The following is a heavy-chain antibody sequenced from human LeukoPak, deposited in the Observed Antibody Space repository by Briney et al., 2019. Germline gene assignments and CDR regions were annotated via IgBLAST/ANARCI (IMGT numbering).Heavy chain of an antibody. J-gene: IGHJ5*02. V-gene: IGHV4-38-2*02. CDR1: GYSISTSYY. CDR3: ARGGNYWPQWWFDP. CDR2: IYHSGNT. D-gene: IGHD1-26*01. Sequence: SETLSLTCTVSGYSISTSYYWGWIRQPPGKGLEWIGSIYHSGNTYYNPSLKSRVTISVDTSKNQFSLELNSVAPADTAVYYCARGGNYWPQWWFDPWGRGTLVSVSS.